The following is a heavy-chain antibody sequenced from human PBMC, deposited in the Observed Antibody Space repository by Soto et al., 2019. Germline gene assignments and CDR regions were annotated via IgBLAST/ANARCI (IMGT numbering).Heavy chain of an antibody. Sequence: ASVKVSCKASGYTFTRYGISWVRQAPGQGLEWMGWINAGNGNTKYSQKFQGRVTITRDTSASTAYMELSRLRSDDTAVYYCASSTAMYNCLDHWGQGTLVTVSS. CDR2: INAGNGNT. CDR1: GYTFTRYG. J-gene: IGHJ5*02. CDR3: ASSTAMYNCLDH. V-gene: IGHV1-18*01. D-gene: IGHD5-18*01.